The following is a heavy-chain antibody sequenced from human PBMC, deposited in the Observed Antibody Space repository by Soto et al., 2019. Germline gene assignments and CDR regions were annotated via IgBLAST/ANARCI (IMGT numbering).Heavy chain of an antibody. Sequence: SVKVSCKASGGTFSSYAISWVRQAPGQGLEWMGGIIPIFGTANYAQKFQGRVTITADESTSTAYMELSSLRSEDTAVYYCARDPVIVVVPTASGYYYGMDVWSQGTTVTSP. V-gene: IGHV1-69*13. J-gene: IGHJ6*02. CDR2: IIPIFGTA. D-gene: IGHD2-2*01. CDR3: ARDPVIVVVPTASGYYYGMDV. CDR1: GGTFSSYA.